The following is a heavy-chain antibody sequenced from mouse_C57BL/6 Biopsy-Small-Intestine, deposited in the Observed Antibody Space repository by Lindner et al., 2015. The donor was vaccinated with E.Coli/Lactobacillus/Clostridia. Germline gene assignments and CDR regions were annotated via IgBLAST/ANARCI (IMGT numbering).Heavy chain of an antibody. V-gene: IGHV1-20*01. J-gene: IGHJ2*01. Sequence: VQLKESGPELVKPGDSVKISCKASGYSFTGYFMNWVMQSHGKSLEWIGRINPYNGDTFYNQKFKGKATLTVDKSSSTAHMELRSLTSEDSAVYYCARDYGNPFDYWGQGTTLTVSS. CDR2: INPYNGDT. CDR3: ARDYGNPFDY. CDR1: GYSFTGYF. D-gene: IGHD2-1*01.